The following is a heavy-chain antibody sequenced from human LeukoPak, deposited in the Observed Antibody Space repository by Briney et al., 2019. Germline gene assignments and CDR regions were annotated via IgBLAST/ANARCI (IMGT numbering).Heavy chain of an antibody. Sequence: GESLKISCKGSGYSFTSYWNGWVRQMPGKGLEWVGITHPGDSDTRYSPSFQGQVTISADKSISTAYLQWSTLKASDTAMYYCARLDSSGFYYSNYWGQGTLVTVSS. V-gene: IGHV5-51*01. CDR2: THPGDSDT. J-gene: IGHJ4*02. CDR1: GYSFTSYW. D-gene: IGHD3-22*01. CDR3: ARLDSSGFYYSNY.